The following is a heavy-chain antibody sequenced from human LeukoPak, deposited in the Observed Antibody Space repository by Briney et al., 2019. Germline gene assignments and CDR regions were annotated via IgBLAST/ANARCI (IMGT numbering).Heavy chain of an antibody. CDR1: GGSVTTSSYY. V-gene: IGHV4-39*07. J-gene: IGHJ4*02. D-gene: IGHD5-18*01. CDR3: ARDKQPGDY. CDR2: VYYSGST. Sequence: SEILSLTCTVSGGSVTTSSYYWGWIRQPPGKGLEWIGSVYYSGSTYYNPSLKSRVTISVDTSKNQFSLKLSSVTAADTAVYYCARDKQPGDYWGQGTLVTVSS.